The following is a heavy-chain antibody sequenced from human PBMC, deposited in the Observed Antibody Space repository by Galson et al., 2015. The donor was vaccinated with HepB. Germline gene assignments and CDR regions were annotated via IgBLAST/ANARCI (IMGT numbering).Heavy chain of an antibody. V-gene: IGHV3-30*04. J-gene: IGHJ4*02. CDR3: AREGEYFFDY. Sequence: SLRLSCAASGFIFSSYALHWVPQAPGKGLEWVAYISYDGTNKHYADSVKGRFTISRDKSKNTLYLHMNSQREEDTAVYYCAREGEYFFDYWGQGTLVTVSS. CDR2: ISYDGTNK. CDR1: GFIFSSYA.